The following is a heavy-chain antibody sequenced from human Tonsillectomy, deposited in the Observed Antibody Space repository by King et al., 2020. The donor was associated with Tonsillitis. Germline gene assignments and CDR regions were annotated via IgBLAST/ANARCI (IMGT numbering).Heavy chain of an antibody. V-gene: IGHV3-15*01. CDR3: TTHPRHRSKIDY. J-gene: IGHJ4*02. CDR2: IKTKTDGETI. D-gene: IGHD3-10*01. CDR1: GFSFDNAW. Sequence: VQLVESGGGLVKPGGSLRLSCAASGFSFDNAWMSWVRQAPGKGLEWLGRIKTKTDGETISYSAPVKGRFTISRDDSKNTLFLQMNSLKTEDTAVYYCTTHPRHRSKIDYWGQGTLVTVSS.